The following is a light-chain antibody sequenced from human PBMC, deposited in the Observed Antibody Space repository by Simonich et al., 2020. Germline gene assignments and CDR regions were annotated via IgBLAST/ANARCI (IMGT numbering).Light chain of an antibody. Sequence: AIQLTQSPSSLSASVGDRVTITCRASQGISSALAWYQQKPGKAPQLLIYDASSLESGVPSRFSGSGSGTDFTLTISSLQPEDFATYYCQQFNSYRITFGQGTRLEIK. J-gene: IGKJ5*01. V-gene: IGKV1-13*02. CDR1: QGISSA. CDR2: DAS. CDR3: QQFNSYRIT.